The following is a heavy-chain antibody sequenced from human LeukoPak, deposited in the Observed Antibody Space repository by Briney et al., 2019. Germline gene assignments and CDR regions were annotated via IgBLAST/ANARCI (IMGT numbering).Heavy chain of an antibody. CDR1: GFTFSSYA. D-gene: IGHD6-13*01. V-gene: IGHV3-23*01. CDR2: ISGSGGST. CDR3: AREPIAAAGTGHDAFDI. Sequence: GGSLRLSCAASGFTFSSYAMSWVRQTPGKGLEWVSAISGSGGSTYYADSVKGRFTISRDNSKNTLYLQMNSLRAEDTAVYYCAREPIAAAGTGHDAFDIWGQGTMVTVSS. J-gene: IGHJ3*02.